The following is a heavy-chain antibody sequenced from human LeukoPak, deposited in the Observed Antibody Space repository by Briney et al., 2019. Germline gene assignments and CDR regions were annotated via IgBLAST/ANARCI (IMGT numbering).Heavy chain of an antibody. D-gene: IGHD4-23*01. CDR2: IHMTGRT. V-gene: IGHV4-4*09. Sequence: SETLSLTCTVSGVSFSSFQWSWIRQSPVKGLEWIGNIHMTGRTDYNPSLKSPVTISMDTSKSQFSLLLTSVSAADTAIYFCATSYGAKVAPFDLLGQGILVTVSS. CDR3: ATSYGAKVAPFDL. CDR1: GVSFSSFQ. J-gene: IGHJ4*02.